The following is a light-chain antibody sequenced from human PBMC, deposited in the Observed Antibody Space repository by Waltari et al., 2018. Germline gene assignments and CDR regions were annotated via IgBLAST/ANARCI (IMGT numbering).Light chain of an antibody. CDR2: WAS. CDR3: QQYYRSRT. Sequence: DIVMTQSPDSLAVSLGERATINCKSSQSVLYNSNGKNYLAWYQQKPGQPPKLLIYWASTRQSGVPDRFSGSWSGTDFPLTINSLQAEDVAVYYCQQYYRSRTFGQGTKVEIK. J-gene: IGKJ1*01. CDR1: QSVLYNSNGKNY. V-gene: IGKV4-1*01.